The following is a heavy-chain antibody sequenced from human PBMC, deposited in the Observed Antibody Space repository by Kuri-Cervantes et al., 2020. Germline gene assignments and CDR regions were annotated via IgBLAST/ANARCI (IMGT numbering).Heavy chain of an antibody. CDR1: GYTFTSYY. D-gene: IGHD6-19*01. CDR2: INPSGGST. CDR3: ASKGGAVAWGY. V-gene: IGHV1-46*03. J-gene: IGHJ4*02. Sequence: ASVNVSFKASGYTFTSYYMHWVRQAPGQGLEWMGIINPSGGSTSYAQKFQGRVTMTMDTSTSTVYMELSSLRSEDTAVYYCASKGGAVAWGYWGQGTLVTVSS.